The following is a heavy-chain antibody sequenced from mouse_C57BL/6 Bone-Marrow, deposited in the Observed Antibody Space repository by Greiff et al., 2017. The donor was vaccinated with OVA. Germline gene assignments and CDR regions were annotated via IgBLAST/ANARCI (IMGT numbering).Heavy chain of an antibody. V-gene: IGHV7-1*01. CDR3: ARDALTGTSGYFDV. CDR1: GFTFSDFY. Sequence: EVKLMESGGGLVQSGRSLRLSCATSGFTFSDFYMEWVRQAPGKGLEWIAASRNKANDYTTEYSASVKGRFIVSRDTSQSILYLQMNALRAEDTAIYYCARDALTGTSGYFDVWGTGTTVTVSS. J-gene: IGHJ1*03. CDR2: SRNKANDYTT. D-gene: IGHD4-1*01.